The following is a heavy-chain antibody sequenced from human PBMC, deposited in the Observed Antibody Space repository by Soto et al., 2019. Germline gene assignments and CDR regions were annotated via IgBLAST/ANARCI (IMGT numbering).Heavy chain of an antibody. CDR2: INPNSGGT. V-gene: IGHV1-2*04. Sequence: QVQLVQSGAEVKKPGASVKVSCKASGYTFTGYYMHWVRQAPGQGLEWMGWINPNSGGTNYAQKFQGWVTMTRDTSSSTAYMELSRLRSDDTAVYYCARDRVSNYYYYYGMDVWGQGTTVTFSS. J-gene: IGHJ6*02. CDR3: ARDRVSNYYYYYGMDV. CDR1: GYTFTGYY. D-gene: IGHD3-10*01.